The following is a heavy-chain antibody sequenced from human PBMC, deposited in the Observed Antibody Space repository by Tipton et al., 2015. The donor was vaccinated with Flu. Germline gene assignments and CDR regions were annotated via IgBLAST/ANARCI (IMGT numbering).Heavy chain of an antibody. CDR3: ARYGSTSYNVRFGP. J-gene: IGHJ5*02. CDR2: VYYSGGSP. CDR1: RGSINSYY. Sequence: LRLSCTVSRGSINSYYWSWIRQSPGKGLEWIGSVYYSGGSPNYNPSFKSRVTISVDRSKNQFSLKLSSVTAADTAVYYCARYGSTSYNVRFGPWGQGTLITVSS. D-gene: IGHD3-10*01. V-gene: IGHV4-59*08.